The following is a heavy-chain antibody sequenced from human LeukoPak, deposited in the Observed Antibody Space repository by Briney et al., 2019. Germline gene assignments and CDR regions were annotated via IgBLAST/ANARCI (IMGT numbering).Heavy chain of an antibody. V-gene: IGHV3-7*01. CDR1: GFTFRNCW. CDR3: ASRYNSGWFWF. CDR2: IKQDGSEM. D-gene: IGHD6-13*01. Sequence: GGSLRLSCAASGFTFRNCWMSWVRQAPGKGLEWVANIKQDGSEMYYVDSVKSRFTISRDNAKNSLYLQMDSLRAEDTAVYYCASRYNSGWFWFWGQGTLVTVSS. J-gene: IGHJ4*02.